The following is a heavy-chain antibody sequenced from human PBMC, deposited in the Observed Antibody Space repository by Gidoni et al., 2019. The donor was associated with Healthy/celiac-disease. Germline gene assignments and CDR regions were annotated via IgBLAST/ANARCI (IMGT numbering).Heavy chain of an antibody. CDR3: ARGIYGSGSYRDAFDI. V-gene: IGHV4-34*01. Sequence: QVQLQQWGAGLLKPSETLSLTCAVDGGSFSGYYWSWIRQHPGKGLEWIGEINHSGSTNYTPSLKSRVTISVDTSKNQFSLKLSSVTAADTAVYYCARGIYGSGSYRDAFDIWGQGTMVTVSS. CDR1: GGSFSGYY. J-gene: IGHJ3*02. CDR2: INHSGST. D-gene: IGHD3-10*01.